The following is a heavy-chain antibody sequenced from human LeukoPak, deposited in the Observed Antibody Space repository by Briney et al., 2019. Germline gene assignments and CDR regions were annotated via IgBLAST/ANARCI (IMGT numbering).Heavy chain of an antibody. CDR1: GFTFSGYS. J-gene: IGHJ4*02. V-gene: IGHV3-48*04. CDR3: ARAAYDGNGYTANHDY. CDR2: ISTAGTTV. D-gene: IGHD3-22*01. Sequence: PGGSLRLSCAASGFTFSGYSLNWVRQAPGKGLEWISYISTAGTTVYYADSVKGRFAISRDSAKNSLYLQMNSLRAEDTAVYYCARAAYDGNGYTANHDYWGRGTLVTVSS.